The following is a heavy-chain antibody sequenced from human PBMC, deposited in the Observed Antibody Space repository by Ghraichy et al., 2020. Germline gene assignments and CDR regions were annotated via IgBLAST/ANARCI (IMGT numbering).Heavy chain of an antibody. CDR1: GGSISSYY. V-gene: IGHV4-4*09. J-gene: IGHJ6*02. CDR2: IYTSGGT. CDR3: ARHDHPIAVGGTSYYYGMDV. Sequence: SETLSLTCTVSGGSISSYYWSWIRQPPGKGLEWIGYIYTSGGTNFNPSLKSRVTISVDTSKNQFSLKLSSVTAADTAVYYCARHDHPIAVGGTSYYYGMDVWGQGTTVTVSS. D-gene: IGHD6-19*01.